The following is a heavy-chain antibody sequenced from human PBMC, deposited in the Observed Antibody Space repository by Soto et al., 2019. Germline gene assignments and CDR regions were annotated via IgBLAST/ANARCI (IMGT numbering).Heavy chain of an antibody. D-gene: IGHD1-26*01. CDR3: VSDVVGGTNH. V-gene: IGHV3-74*01. CDR2: INGDGSSI. CDR1: GLTLKNYW. Sequence: GGSLRLSCAASGLTLKNYWMHWVRQDAGKGLAWVSRINGDGSSIIYADSVKGRFTISRDNAKNTLYLQMNSLRAEDTAVYYCVSDVVGGTNHWGQGTLVTVSS. J-gene: IGHJ4*02.